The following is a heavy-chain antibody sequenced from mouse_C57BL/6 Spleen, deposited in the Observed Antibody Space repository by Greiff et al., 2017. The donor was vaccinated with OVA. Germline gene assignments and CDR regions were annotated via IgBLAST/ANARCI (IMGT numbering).Heavy chain of an antibody. CDR1: GFTFSSYA. V-gene: IGHV5-4*01. D-gene: IGHD1-1*01. J-gene: IGHJ4*01. CDR2: ISDGGSYT. CDR3: ARDPLLRGAMDY. Sequence: EVMLVESGGGLVKPGGSLKLSCAASGFTFSSYAMSWVRQTPEKRLEWVATISDGGSYTYYPDNVKGRFTISRDNAKNNLYLQMSHLKSEDTAMYYCARDPLLRGAMDYWGQGTSVTVSS.